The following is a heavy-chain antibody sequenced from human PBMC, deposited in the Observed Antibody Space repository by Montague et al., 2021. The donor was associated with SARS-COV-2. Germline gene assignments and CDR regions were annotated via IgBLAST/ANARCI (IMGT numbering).Heavy chain of an antibody. CDR3: ARLGDGVVPSPILGVGPYYSYYYMDV. J-gene: IGHJ6*03. D-gene: IGHD3-10*01. CDR2: IHHGGST. CDR1: GGSFSTYS. Sequence: SETLSLTCAVHGGSFSTYSWNWIRQPPGKGLEWIGEIHHGGSTNYNLSLKSRVTISADTSKNQFPLKLTSVAAADTAVYYCARLGDGVVPSPILGVGPYYSYYYMDVWGTGTTVTVSS. V-gene: IGHV4-34*01.